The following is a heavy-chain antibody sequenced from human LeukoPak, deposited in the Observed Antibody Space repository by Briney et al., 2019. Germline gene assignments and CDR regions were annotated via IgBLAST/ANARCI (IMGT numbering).Heavy chain of an antibody. J-gene: IGHJ4*02. CDR3: AKGGVWFGESRFDY. CDR2: ISGDGGST. V-gene: IGHV3-43*02. CDR1: GFTFDDIA. Sequence: GGSLRFSSAASGFTFDDIALNWFGQVPGKGWEGFSFISGDGGSTYYADSVKGRFTISRDNSKNSLYLQMNSLRTEDTALYYCAKGGVWFGESRFDYWGQGTLVTVSS. D-gene: IGHD3-10*01.